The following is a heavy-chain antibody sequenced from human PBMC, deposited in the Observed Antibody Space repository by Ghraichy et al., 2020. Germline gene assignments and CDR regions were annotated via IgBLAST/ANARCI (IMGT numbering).Heavy chain of an antibody. CDR2: ISWISGTI. J-gene: IGHJ4*02. Sequence: GGSLRLSCAASGFTFDVYAMHWVRQAPGKGLEWVSGISWISGTIGYADSVKGRFTISRDNAKNSLYLQMNSLRAEDTALYYCAKADHSGSYTAAPGESKLDYWGQGTLVTVSS. D-gene: IGHD1-26*01. CDR1: GFTFDVYA. V-gene: IGHV3-9*01. CDR3: AKADHSGSYTAAPGESKLDY.